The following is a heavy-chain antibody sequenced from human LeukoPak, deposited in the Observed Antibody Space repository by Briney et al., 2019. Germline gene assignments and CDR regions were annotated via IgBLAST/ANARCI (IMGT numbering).Heavy chain of an antibody. J-gene: IGHJ4*02. CDR3: AKGSSTTCPCYRDH. CDR2: ISGDGVSP. D-gene: IGHD2-2*01. Sequence: GGSLRLSCAASGFTFNNYALAWVRQTPEKGLECVSAISGDGVSPYYVDSVRGRFTISRDNSKNTLYLQMNSLRAEDTAVYYCAKGSSTTCPCYRDHWGQGTLVTASS. V-gene: IGHV3-23*01. CDR1: GFTFNNYA.